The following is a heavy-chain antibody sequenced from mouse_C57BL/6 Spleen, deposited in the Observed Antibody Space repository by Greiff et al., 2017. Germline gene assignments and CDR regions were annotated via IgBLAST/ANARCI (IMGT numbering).Heavy chain of an antibody. CDR1: GYAFSSYW. D-gene: IGHD1-1*01. CDR2: IYPGDGDT. J-gene: IGHJ2*01. CDR3: ARSDYYGSNYFDY. Sequence: LVESGAELVKPGASVKISCKASGYAFSSYWMNWVKQRPGKGLEWIGQIYPGDGDTNYNGKFKGKATLTADKSSSTAYMQLSSLTSEDSAVYFCARSDYYGSNYFDYWGQGTTLTVSS. V-gene: IGHV1-80*01.